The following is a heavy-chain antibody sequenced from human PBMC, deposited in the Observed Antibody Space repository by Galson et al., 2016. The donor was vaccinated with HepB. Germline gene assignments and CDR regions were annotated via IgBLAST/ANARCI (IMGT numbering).Heavy chain of an antibody. V-gene: IGHV7-4-1*02. CDR3: ATSAGRGVYDY. Sequence: SVKVSCKASGYTFTTYAMNWVRQAPGQGLECMGWINTNTGNPTNAQGSTGRFVFSLDTSVSTAYLQISGLKAEDTAVYSCATSAGRGVYDYWGQGTLVTVSS. D-gene: IGHD2-8*01. CDR1: GYTFTTYA. CDR2: INTNTGNP. J-gene: IGHJ4*02.